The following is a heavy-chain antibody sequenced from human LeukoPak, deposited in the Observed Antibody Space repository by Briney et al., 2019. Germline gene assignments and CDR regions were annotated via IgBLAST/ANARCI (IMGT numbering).Heavy chain of an antibody. CDR2: IYSGGST. CDR1: GFTVSGNY. Sequence: GGSLRLSCAASGFTVSGNYMSWVRQAPGKGLEWVSVIYSGGSTYYTDSVKGRFTISRDKSKNTLYLQINSLRAEDTAVDYCARTHSSSWYYFDYWGQGTLVTVSS. CDR3: ARTHSSSWYYFDY. V-gene: IGHV3-66*02. J-gene: IGHJ4*02. D-gene: IGHD6-13*01.